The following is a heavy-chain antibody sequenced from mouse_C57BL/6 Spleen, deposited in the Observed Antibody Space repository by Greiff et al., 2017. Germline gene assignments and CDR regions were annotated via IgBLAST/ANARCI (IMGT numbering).Heavy chain of an antibody. CDR1: GYTFTSYW. J-gene: IGHJ2*01. CDR3: AVTGRIDY. V-gene: IGHV1-61*01. Sequence: QVQLQQPGAELVRPGSSVKLSCKASGYTFTSYWMDWVKQRPGQGLEWIGNIYPSDSETHYNQKFKDKATLTVDKSSSTAYRQLSSLTSEDSAVYYCAVTGRIDYWGQGTTLTVSS. CDR2: IYPSDSET. D-gene: IGHD4-1*01.